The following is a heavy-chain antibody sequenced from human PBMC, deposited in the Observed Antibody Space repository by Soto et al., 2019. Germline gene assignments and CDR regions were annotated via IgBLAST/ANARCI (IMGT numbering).Heavy chain of an antibody. D-gene: IGHD6-6*01. CDR2: INPSGGST. CDR1: GYTCTSYY. CDR3: ERDQRIAARFTDNNWSDP. V-gene: IGHV1-46*01. J-gene: IGHJ5*02. Sequence: ASVKVSCKASGYTCTSYYMHWVRQAPGQGLEWMGIINPSGGSTSYAQKFQGRVTMTRDTSTSTVYMELSSLRSEDTAVYYCERDQRIAARFTDNNWSDPSGQGTLVTVSS.